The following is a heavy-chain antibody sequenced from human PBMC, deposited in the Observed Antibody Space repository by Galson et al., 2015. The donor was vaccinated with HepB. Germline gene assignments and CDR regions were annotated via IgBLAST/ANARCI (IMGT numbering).Heavy chain of an antibody. Sequence: SLRLSCAASGFTFSRYAMTWVRQAPGRGLELVSSISGGGERTYYGDSVKGRFTVSRDISKNTLYLQMNSLRAGDTAVYYCARDPDDTYGYYNSFDYWGQGSLVTVSS. CDR3: ARDPDDTYGYYNSFDY. V-gene: IGHV3-23*01. J-gene: IGHJ4*02. CDR2: ISGGGERT. D-gene: IGHD3-22*01. CDR1: GFTFSRYA.